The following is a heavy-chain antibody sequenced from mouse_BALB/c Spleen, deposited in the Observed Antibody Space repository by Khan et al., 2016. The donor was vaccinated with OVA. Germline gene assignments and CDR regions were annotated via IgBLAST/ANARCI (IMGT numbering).Heavy chain of an antibody. CDR2: IYPGNSDT. CDR1: GYSFTSYW. V-gene: IGHV1-5*01. Sequence: VQLKQSGTVLARPGASVKMSCKASGYSFTSYWMHWVKQRPGQGLEWIGAIYPGNSDTSYNQKFKGKAKLTAVTSASTAYMELSSLTNEDSAVYYCTDSNYVGWFAYWGQGTLVTVSA. CDR3: TDSNYVGWFAY. J-gene: IGHJ3*01. D-gene: IGHD2-5*01.